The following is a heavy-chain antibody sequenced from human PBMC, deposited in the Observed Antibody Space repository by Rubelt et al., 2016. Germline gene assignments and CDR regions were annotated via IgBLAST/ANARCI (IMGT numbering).Heavy chain of an antibody. CDR2: ISSRSRNI. V-gene: IGHV3-21*06. D-gene: IGHD4-23*01. Sequence: GGGLVQPGGSLRLSCAASGFTFSSYSMNWVRQAPGKGLEWVSSISSRSRNIYQADSVKGRFIISRDDAKNSVYLQMNSLRAEDTAVYYCVRSVDNGGNSGDYWGQGTLVTVSS. CDR1: GFTFSSYS. CDR3: VRSVDNGGNSGDY. J-gene: IGHJ4*02.